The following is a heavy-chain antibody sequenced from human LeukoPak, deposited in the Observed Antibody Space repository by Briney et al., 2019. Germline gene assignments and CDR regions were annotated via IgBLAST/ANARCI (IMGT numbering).Heavy chain of an antibody. CDR3: ARAGDCSGGSCYFFGPKFDY. V-gene: IGHV1-69*01. CDR2: IIPIFGTA. J-gene: IGHJ4*02. CDR1: GGTFSSYA. Sequence: ASVKVSCKASGGTFSSYAISWVRQAPGQGLEWMGGIIPIFGTANYAQKFQGRVTITADESTSTAYMELSSLRSEDTAVYYCARAGDCSGGSCYFFGPKFDYWGQGTLVTVSS. D-gene: IGHD2-15*01.